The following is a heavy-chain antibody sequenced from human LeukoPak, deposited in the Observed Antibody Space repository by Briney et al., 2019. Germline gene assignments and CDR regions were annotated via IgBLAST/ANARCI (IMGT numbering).Heavy chain of an antibody. D-gene: IGHD3-10*01. Sequence: SETLSLTCTVSGGSISSYYWSWIRQPPGKGLEWIGYIYYSGSTNYNPSLKSRVTISVDTSKNQFSLKLSSVTAADTAVYYCARDEGIQDAFDIWGQGTMVTVSS. V-gene: IGHV4-59*01. J-gene: IGHJ3*02. CDR1: GGSISSYY. CDR2: IYYSGST. CDR3: ARDEGIQDAFDI.